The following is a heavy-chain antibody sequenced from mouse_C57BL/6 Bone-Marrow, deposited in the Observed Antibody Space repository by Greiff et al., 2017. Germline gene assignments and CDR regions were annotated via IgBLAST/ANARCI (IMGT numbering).Heavy chain of an antibody. V-gene: IGHV1-69*01. CDR1: GYTFTSYW. Sequence: QVQLQQPGAELVMPGASVKLSCKASGYTFTSYWMHWVKQRPGQGLEWIGEIDPSDSYTNYNQKFKGKSTLTVDKSSSTAYMQLSSLTSGDSAVYYCAREGGGSSLFAYWGQGTLVTVSA. CDR2: IDPSDSYT. CDR3: AREGGGSSLFAY. J-gene: IGHJ3*01. D-gene: IGHD1-1*01.